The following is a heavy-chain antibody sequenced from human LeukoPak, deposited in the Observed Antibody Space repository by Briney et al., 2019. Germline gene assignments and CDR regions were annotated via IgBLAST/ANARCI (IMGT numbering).Heavy chain of an antibody. CDR2: ISASGSYI. CDR3: ARDSPGTTASDY. V-gene: IGHV3-21*01. D-gene: IGHD1-1*01. Sequence: GGSLRLSCAASGFIFDTYRMNWVRQAPGKGLEWVSSISASGSYIYYADSLKGRFTMSTDNTKNSLYLQPNSLIGEDTAVYYCARDSPGTTASDYWGQGTLVTVSS. CDR1: GFIFDTYR. J-gene: IGHJ4*02.